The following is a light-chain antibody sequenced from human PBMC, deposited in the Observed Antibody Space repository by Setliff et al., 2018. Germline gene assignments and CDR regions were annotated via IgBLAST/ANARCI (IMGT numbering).Light chain of an antibody. CDR3: NAYTSGTTYV. V-gene: IGLV2-14*03. Sequence: QSALTQPASVSGSPGQSITISCSGTSSDVGSYDLVSWYQQHSGKAPKLIIYAVSDRPSGVSNRFSGSKSGNTASLTISGLQTEDEADYYCNAYTSGTTYVFGTGTKVTVL. CDR2: AVS. CDR1: SSDVGSYDL. J-gene: IGLJ1*01.